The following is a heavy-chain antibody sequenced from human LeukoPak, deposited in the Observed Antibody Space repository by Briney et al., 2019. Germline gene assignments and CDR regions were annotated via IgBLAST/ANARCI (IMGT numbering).Heavy chain of an antibody. CDR3: ATGEIAAADY. V-gene: IGHV1-69-2*01. D-gene: IGHD6-13*01. CDR1: GYTFTDYY. Sequence: GASVKVSCKASGYTFTDYYMHWVRQAPGKGLEWMGRVDPEDGETIYAEKFQGRVTITADTSTDTAYMELSSLRSEDTAVYYCATGEIAAADYWGQGTLVTVSS. J-gene: IGHJ4*02. CDR2: VDPEDGET.